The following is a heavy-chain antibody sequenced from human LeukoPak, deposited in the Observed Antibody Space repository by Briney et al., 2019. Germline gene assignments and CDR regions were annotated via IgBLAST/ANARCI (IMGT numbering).Heavy chain of an antibody. D-gene: IGHD2-2*01. V-gene: IGHV3-33*01. CDR1: GFTFSSYG. CDR3: ARSRGIVVPAAMFDY. J-gene: IGHJ4*02. CDR2: IWYDGSNK. Sequence: GRSLRLSCAASGFTFSSYGMHWVRQAPGKGLEWGAVIWYDGSNKYYADSVKGRFTISRDNSKNTLYLQMNSLRAEDTAVYYCARSRGIVVPAAMFDYWGQGTLVTVSS.